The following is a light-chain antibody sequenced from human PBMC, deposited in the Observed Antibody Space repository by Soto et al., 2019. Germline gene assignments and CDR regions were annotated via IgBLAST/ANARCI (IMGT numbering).Light chain of an antibody. CDR2: AAS. J-gene: IGKJ1*01. CDR1: QRVNNY. Sequence: DVRMPHAASSVSASVGDRVTITCRESQRVNNYLNWYQHKPGKAPKLLIHAASSLQTGVPPRFGGSASGTNFTLAISGLQAEDFATYYCQQSYITPWTFGQGTKVDIK. CDR3: QQSYITPWT. V-gene: IGKV1-39*01.